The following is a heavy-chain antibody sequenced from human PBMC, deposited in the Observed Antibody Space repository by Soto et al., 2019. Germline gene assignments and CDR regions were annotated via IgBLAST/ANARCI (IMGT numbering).Heavy chain of an antibody. D-gene: IGHD1-26*01. J-gene: IGHJ4*02. V-gene: IGHV4-59*08. CDR1: GGSISSYY. Sequence: QVQLQESGPGLVKPSETLSLTCTVSGGSISSYYWSWIRQPPGKGLEWIGYIYYSGSTNSNPSPKSRVAISVDTSKNQFSLKLSSVTAADTAVYYCARGGGSPDYWGQGTLVTVSS. CDR2: IYYSGST. CDR3: ARGGGSPDY.